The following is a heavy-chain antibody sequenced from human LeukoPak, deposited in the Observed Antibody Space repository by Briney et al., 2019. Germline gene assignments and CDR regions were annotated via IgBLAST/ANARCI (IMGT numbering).Heavy chain of an antibody. Sequence: GGSLRLSCAASGFTFDNYGINWVRQAPGKGLEWVSGILWSGGSTGYADSVKGRFTISRDNAKNSLYLQMNSLRAEDTALYYCARDDYGSGSWNDYWGQGTLVTVSS. V-gene: IGHV3-20*04. CDR3: ARDDYGSGSWNDY. CDR2: ILWSGGST. CDR1: GFTFDNYG. J-gene: IGHJ4*02. D-gene: IGHD3-10*01.